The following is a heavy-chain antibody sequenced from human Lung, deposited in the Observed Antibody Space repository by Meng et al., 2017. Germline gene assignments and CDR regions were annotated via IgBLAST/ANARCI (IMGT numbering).Heavy chain of an antibody. J-gene: IGHJ4*02. Sequence: QGHAQTWGAGLLKPSETLSLPCVVSGGSFSDYYWSWIRRPTGKGLEWIGEINHSGSTNYNPSLESRATISVDTSQNNLSLKLSSVTAADSAVYYCARGPTTMAHDFDYWGQGTLVTVSS. CDR3: ARGPTTMAHDFDY. D-gene: IGHD4-11*01. CDR2: INHSGST. CDR1: GGSFSDYY. V-gene: IGHV4-34*01.